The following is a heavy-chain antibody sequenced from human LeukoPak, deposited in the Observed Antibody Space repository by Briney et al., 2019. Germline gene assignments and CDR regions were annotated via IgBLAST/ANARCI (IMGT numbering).Heavy chain of an antibody. V-gene: IGHV3-33*01. CDR2: IWYDGSNK. D-gene: IGHD2-2*02. CDR1: GFTFSSYG. J-gene: IGHJ4*02. CDR3: ARDDTVYFDY. Sequence: PGGSLRLSCAASGFTFSSYGMHWVRQAPDKGLEWVAIIWYDGSNKFYADSVKGRFTISRDNSKNTLYLQMNGLRAEDTAVYYCARDDTVYFDYWGQGTLVTVSS.